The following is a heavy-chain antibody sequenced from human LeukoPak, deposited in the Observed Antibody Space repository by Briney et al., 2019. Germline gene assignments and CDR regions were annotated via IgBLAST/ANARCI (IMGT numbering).Heavy chain of an antibody. Sequence: GASVKVSCKASGYTFTDYYIHWVRQAPGQGLEWMGWINVNSGGTKYAQKFQGRVIMTRDTSISTAYMEVSSLRSDGTAVYYCARDGYHHGQFDYWGQGTLVTVSS. V-gene: IGHV1-2*02. CDR2: INVNSGGT. D-gene: IGHD3-10*01. CDR3: ARDGYHHGQFDY. CDR1: GYTFTDYY. J-gene: IGHJ4*02.